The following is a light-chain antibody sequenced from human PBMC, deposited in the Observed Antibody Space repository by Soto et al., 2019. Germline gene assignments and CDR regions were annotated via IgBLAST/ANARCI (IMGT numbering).Light chain of an antibody. Sequence: MQMTHSPSSLSASVGYRFTIKFRASQSISNWLAWYQQKPGKAPKLLMFEASSLESGVPSRFSGSGSGTDFTLTISSLQPEDFATYYCQQTSSTPTFGQGTKVDVK. CDR3: QQTSSTPT. CDR2: EAS. CDR1: QSISNW. J-gene: IGKJ1*01. V-gene: IGKV1-5*03.